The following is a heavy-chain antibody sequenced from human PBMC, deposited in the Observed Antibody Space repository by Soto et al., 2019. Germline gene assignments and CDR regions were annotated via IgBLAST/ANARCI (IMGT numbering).Heavy chain of an antibody. Sequence: QVQLVQSGAEINKRGSSVKVSCKASGGSFSTYGINWVRLAPGQGLEWMGGIIPKFGTTNYAQKFRGRVTITADESTNTAYMELNYLRSEDTAVYFCARELDPYYGGNSLSLDYWGQGTLVTVSS. D-gene: IGHD4-17*01. V-gene: IGHV1-69*13. CDR1: GGSFSTYG. CDR2: IIPKFGTT. J-gene: IGHJ4*02. CDR3: ARELDPYYGGNSLSLDY.